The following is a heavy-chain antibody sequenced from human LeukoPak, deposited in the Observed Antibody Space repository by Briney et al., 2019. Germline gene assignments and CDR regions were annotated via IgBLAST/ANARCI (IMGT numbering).Heavy chain of an antibody. CDR3: ARDRGHHFDY. J-gene: IGHJ4*02. CDR2: LSYDGYDK. CDR1: GFTFSSYA. V-gene: IGHV3-30-3*01. Sequence: GSLRLSCAASGFTFSSYAMHRVRQAPGKGLEWVAVLSYDGYDKYYADSVKGRFTISRDNSKNTLYLQMNSLRAEDTALYYCARDRGHHFDYWGQGTLVTVSS.